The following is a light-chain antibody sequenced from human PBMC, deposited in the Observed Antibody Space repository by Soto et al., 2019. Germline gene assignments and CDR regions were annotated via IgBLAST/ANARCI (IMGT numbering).Light chain of an antibody. V-gene: IGKV1-5*01. CDR2: GAS. CDR1: QRIAHW. Sequence: DIQLTQSPSFLSASEGDRVTITFRASQRIAHWLAWYQHQPGSAPKLLIYGASTLQSGVPSRFSGSGSGAEFTLTIDNLQPEDFATYYCQQYHLYWTFGPGTKVDIK. J-gene: IGKJ1*01. CDR3: QQYHLYWT.